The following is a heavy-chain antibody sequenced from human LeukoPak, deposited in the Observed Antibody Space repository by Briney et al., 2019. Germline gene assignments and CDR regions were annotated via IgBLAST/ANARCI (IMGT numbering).Heavy chain of an antibody. V-gene: IGHV4-39*07. J-gene: IGHJ4*02. CDR2: IYYSGST. CDR1: GGSISNSSHY. CDR3: ARVGYYDSSGYLDY. D-gene: IGHD3-22*01. Sequence: SETLSLTCTVSGGSISNSSHYWGWIRQPPGKGLEWIGSIYYSGSTYYNPSLKSRVTISVDTSKNQFSLKLSSVTAADTAVYYCARVGYYDSSGYLDYWGQGTLVTVSS.